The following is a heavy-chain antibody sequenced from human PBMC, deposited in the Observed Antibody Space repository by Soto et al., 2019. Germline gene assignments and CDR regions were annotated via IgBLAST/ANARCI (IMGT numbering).Heavy chain of an antibody. CDR1: GFTFSNAW. D-gene: IGHD3-10*01. Sequence: EVQLVESGGGLVKPGGSLRLSCVGSGFTFSNAWMTWVRQAPGKGLEWVGRIKSRIDGETREYAAPVKDRFTISRDDSKNTVYLQVTGLKTEDTAIYYCTADVPTQGVREFDYWGQGTLIAVSS. J-gene: IGHJ4*02. CDR2: IKSRIDGETR. CDR3: TADVPTQGVREFDY. V-gene: IGHV3-15*01.